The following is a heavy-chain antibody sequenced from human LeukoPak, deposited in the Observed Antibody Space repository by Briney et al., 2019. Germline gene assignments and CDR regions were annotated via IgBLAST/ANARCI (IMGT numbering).Heavy chain of an antibody. V-gene: IGHV4-34*01. CDR1: GVSFDDYY. CDR2: INHSGCT. D-gene: IGHD4-17*01. J-gene: IGHJ4*02. Sequence: PSETLSLTCAVSGVSFDDYYWSWVRQTPGKGLEWIGEINHSGCTNDSPSLKSRVTLSIDTSRKQFSLNLRSVTVADAGIYYCTRMTTGHDYWGQGTLVTVSS. CDR3: TRMTTGHDY.